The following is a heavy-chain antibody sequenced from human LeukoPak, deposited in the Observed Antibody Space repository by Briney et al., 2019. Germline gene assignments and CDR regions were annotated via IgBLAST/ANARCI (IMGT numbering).Heavy chain of an antibody. J-gene: IGHJ4*02. CDR1: GFIFDDYA. CDR2: ISGDGGST. D-gene: IGHD2-15*01. V-gene: IGHV3-43*02. Sequence: GGSLRHSCAASGFIFDDYAMHWVRQAPGKGLEWVSLISGDGGSTYYADSVKGRFAISRDNSKNSLYLQMNSLRTEDTALYYCAKDRYCTGSNCYSPFDYWGQGTLVTVSS. CDR3: AKDRYCTGSNCYSPFDY.